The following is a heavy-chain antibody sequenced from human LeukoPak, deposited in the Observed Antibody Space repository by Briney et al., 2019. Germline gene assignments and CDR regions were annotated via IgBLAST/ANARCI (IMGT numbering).Heavy chain of an antibody. CDR1: GFTFSSYW. CDR2: INSDGSST. Sequence: GGSLRLSCAASGFTFSSYWMHWVRQAPGKGLVWVSRINSDGSSTSYADSVKGRFTISRDNAKNTLYLQMNSLRAEDTAVYYCARVQSVWFGELLSGFDYWGQGTLATVSS. D-gene: IGHD3-10*01. J-gene: IGHJ4*02. CDR3: ARVQSVWFGELLSGFDY. V-gene: IGHV3-74*01.